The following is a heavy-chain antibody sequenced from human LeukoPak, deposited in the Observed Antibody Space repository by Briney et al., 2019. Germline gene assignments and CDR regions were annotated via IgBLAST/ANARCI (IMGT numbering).Heavy chain of an antibody. CDR2: IYYSGST. J-gene: IGHJ6*03. CDR3: ARLRDYYYNYMDV. Sequence: SETLSLTCTVSGGSISSSSYYWGWIRQPPGKGLEWIGSIYYSGSTYYHPSLKSRVTISVDTSKIQISLKLNSVTAADTAVYYCARLRDYYYNYMDVWGKGTTVTISS. V-gene: IGHV4-39*01. CDR1: GGSISSSSYY.